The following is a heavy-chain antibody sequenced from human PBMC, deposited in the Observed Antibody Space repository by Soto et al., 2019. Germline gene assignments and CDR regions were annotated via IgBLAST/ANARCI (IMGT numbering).Heavy chain of an antibody. Sequence: SETLSLTCTVSGGSISSGGYYWSWIRQHPGKGLEWIGYIYYSGSTYYNPSLKSRVTISVDTSKNQFSLKLSSVTAEDTAVYYCAKDFGHYDILTGYPTFGYWGQGTLVTVSS. CDR3: AKDFGHYDILTGYPTFGY. CDR1: GGSISSGGYY. CDR2: IYYSGST. D-gene: IGHD3-9*01. V-gene: IGHV4-31*03. J-gene: IGHJ4*02.